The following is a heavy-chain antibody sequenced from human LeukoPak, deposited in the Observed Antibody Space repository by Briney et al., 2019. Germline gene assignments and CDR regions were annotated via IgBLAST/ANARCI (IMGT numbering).Heavy chain of an antibody. J-gene: IGHJ4*02. CDR3: ARQDPLGYYFDY. CDR2: IYYSGST. CDR1: GGSISSSSYY. Sequence: SETLSLTCTVSGGSISSSSYYWGWIRQPPGKGLEWIGSIYYSGSTYYNPSLKSRVTISVDTSKNQFSLKLSSVTAADTAVYYCARQDPLGYYFDYWGQGTLVTVS. V-gene: IGHV4-39*01.